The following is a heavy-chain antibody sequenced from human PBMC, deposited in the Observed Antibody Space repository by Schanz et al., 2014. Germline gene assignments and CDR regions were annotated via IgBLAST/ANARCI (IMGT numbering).Heavy chain of an antibody. CDR1: GYSFTTYV. V-gene: IGHV1-18*01. CDR2: ISAFDDKT. CDR3: ARETTIITGGAFDV. Sequence: QVQLVRSGAEVKKPGASVKVSCKASGYSFTTYVLNWVRQAPGQGPEWMGWISAFDDKTDYAQNFQGRLIMTTDTSTTTVYMELRGLRSDDTAVYYCARETTIITGGAFDVWGQGTMVTVSS. D-gene: IGHD3-9*01. J-gene: IGHJ3*01.